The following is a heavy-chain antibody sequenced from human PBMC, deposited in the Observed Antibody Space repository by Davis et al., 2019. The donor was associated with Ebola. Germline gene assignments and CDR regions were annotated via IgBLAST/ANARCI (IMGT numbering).Heavy chain of an antibody. D-gene: IGHD6-19*01. V-gene: IGHV3-23*01. CDR1: GFTFSNYA. Sequence: GGSLRLSCAASGFTFSNYAMGWVRQAPGKGLEWVSFVSRGTTHYADSVKGRFTISRDNSKNTLYLQMNSLRAEDTAVYYCAKDGIAVSDYWGQGTLVTVSS. J-gene: IGHJ4*02. CDR2: VSRGTT. CDR3: AKDGIAVSDY.